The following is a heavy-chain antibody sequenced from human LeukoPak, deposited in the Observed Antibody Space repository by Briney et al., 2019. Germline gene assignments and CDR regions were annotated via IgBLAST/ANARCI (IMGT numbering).Heavy chain of an antibody. CDR2: IYPRDSDT. CDR1: GYSFTTNG. CDR3: ARQYSGFDY. Sequence: GESLKISCKASGYSFTTNGIAWVRQMPGKGLECMGIIYPRDSDTRYSPSFQGQVTISADKSINTAYLQWSSLKASDTAMYYCARQYSGFDYWGQGTLVTVSS. D-gene: IGHD2-21*01. V-gene: IGHV5-51*01. J-gene: IGHJ4*02.